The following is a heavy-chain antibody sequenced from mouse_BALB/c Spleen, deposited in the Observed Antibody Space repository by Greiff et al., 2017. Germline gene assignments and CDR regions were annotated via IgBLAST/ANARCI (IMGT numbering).Heavy chain of an antibody. J-gene: IGHJ3*01. CDR3: ARGGDTTAWFAY. Sequence: EVQLQQSGGGLVKPGGSLKLSCAASGFTFSSYAMSWVRQTPEKRLEWVASISSGGSTYYPDSVKGRFTISRDNARNILYLQMSSLRSEDTAMYYCARGGDTTAWFAYWGQGTLVTVSA. CDR1: GFTFSSYA. CDR2: ISSGGST. V-gene: IGHV5-6-5*01. D-gene: IGHD1-1*01.